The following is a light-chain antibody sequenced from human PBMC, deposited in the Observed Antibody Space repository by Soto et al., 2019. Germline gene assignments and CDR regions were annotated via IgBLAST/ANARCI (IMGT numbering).Light chain of an antibody. Sequence: DIVMTQSPDSLAVSLGERVTINCKSSQSVLYSSNNRNYLAWFQQKPGQPPKLLIYWASTRESGVTDRFSGSGSGTDFTLTISGLQAEDVAVYYCQQYYNTPLTCGGGTKVEI. CDR2: WAS. CDR3: QQYYNTPLT. J-gene: IGKJ4*01. CDR1: QSVLYSSNNRNY. V-gene: IGKV4-1*01.